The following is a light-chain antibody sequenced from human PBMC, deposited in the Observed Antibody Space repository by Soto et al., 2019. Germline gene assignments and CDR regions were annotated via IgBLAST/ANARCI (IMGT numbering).Light chain of an antibody. CDR3: HQSSSTPLT. CDR1: QSVFNH. V-gene: IGKV1-39*01. Sequence: DVQMTQSPSSLSASVGDSVTITCRASQSVFNHLSWFQQRPGKGPKLLIYDASSLHAGVPSRFSGRGDGTDFTLTISTVQPEDSAIYYCHQSSSTPLTFGGGTRVELK. J-gene: IGKJ4*01. CDR2: DAS.